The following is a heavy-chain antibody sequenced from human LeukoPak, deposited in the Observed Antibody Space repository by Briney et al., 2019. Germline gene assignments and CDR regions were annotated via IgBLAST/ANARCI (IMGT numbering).Heavy chain of an antibody. J-gene: IGHJ4*02. V-gene: IGHV4-59*01. Sequence: SETLSLTCTVSGGAITSAYWSWVRQPPGKGLDWIGYIHYRGITNYNPSLKSRVVISIDSSKTQFSLKLRSVTAADTAVYYCARVGTVLDGGYWGQGTLVTVSS. CDR3: ARVGTVLDGGY. CDR2: IHYRGIT. CDR1: GGAITSAY. D-gene: IGHD1-7*01.